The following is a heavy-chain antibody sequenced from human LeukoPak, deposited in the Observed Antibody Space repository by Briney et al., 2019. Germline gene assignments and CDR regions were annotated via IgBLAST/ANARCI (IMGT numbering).Heavy chain of an antibody. D-gene: IGHD4-17*01. Sequence: GGSLRLSCAASGFTFSSYAMSWVRQAPGKGLEWVSAISGSGGSTYYADSVKGRFTISRDNSKNTPYLQMNSLRAEDTAVYYCAKDPYPYGFRYNWFDPWGQGTLVTVSS. V-gene: IGHV3-23*01. CDR2: ISGSGGST. CDR1: GFTFSSYA. CDR3: AKDPYPYGFRYNWFDP. J-gene: IGHJ5*02.